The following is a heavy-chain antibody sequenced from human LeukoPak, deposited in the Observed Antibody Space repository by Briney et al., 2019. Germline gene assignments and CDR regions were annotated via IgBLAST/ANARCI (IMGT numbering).Heavy chain of an antibody. CDR1: RGSISSRDYY. CDR2: IYHSGST. Sequence: SETLSLTCTVSRGSISSRDYYWGWIRQPPGKGLEWIGSIYHSGSTYYNPSLKSRVTISVDTSKKQFSLKVTSVTAADTAVYYCARGRKAVAGTGDYAFDIWGQGTKVTVSS. V-gene: IGHV4-39*07. CDR3: ARGRKAVAGTGDYAFDI. D-gene: IGHD6-19*01. J-gene: IGHJ3*02.